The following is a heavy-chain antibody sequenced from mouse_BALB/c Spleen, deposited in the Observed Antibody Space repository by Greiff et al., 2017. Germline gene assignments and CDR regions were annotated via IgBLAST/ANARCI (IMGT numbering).Heavy chain of an antibody. D-gene: IGHD1-2*01. V-gene: IGHV5-6-5*01. Sequence: EVQRVESGGGLVKPGGSLKLSCAASGFTFSSYAMSWVRQTPEKRLEWVASISSGGSTYYPDSVKGRFTISRDNARNILYLQMSSLRSEDTAMYYCARGGTTAYFDYWGQGTTLTVSS. CDR2: ISSGGST. CDR3: ARGGTTAYFDY. CDR1: GFTFSSYA. J-gene: IGHJ2*01.